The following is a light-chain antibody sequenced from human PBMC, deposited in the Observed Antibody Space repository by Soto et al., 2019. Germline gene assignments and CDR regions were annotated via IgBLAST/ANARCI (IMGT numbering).Light chain of an antibody. CDR3: QQYGNSIPIT. CDR1: QSVSTSF. J-gene: IGKJ5*01. Sequence: EFVLTQSPGTLSLSPGERVTLSCRASQSVSTSFLAWYQQKPGQAPRLLIYGAFSRATGIPDRFSGSGSGTDFTLTISRLEPEDFAVYYCQQYGNSIPITFGQGTRLEIK. CDR2: GAF. V-gene: IGKV3-20*01.